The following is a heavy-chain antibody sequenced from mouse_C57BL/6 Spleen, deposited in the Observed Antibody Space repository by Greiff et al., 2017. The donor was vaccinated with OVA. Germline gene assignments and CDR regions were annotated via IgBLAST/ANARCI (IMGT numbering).Heavy chain of an antibody. V-gene: IGHV1-69*01. Sequence: VQLKQPGAELVMPGASVKLSCKASGYTFTSYWMHWVKQRPGQGLEWIGEIDPSDSYTNYNQKFKGKSTLTVDKSSSTAYMQLSSLTSEDSAVYYCARRESPVSRYFDYWGQGTTLTVSS. J-gene: IGHJ2*01. CDR2: IDPSDSYT. CDR3: ARRESPVSRYFDY. D-gene: IGHD1-1*01. CDR1: GYTFTSYW.